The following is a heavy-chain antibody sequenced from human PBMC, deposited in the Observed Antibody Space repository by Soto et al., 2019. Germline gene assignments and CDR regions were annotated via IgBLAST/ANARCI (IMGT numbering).Heavy chain of an antibody. Sequence: PGGSLRLSCAASGFTFDDYAMHWVRQAPGKSLEWVSGISWNSDNIGYADSVKGRFTISRDNAKNSLYLQMNSLRAEDTALYYCARDSWKWLQLGWFDPWGQGTLVTVSS. V-gene: IGHV3-9*01. CDR1: GFTFDDYA. CDR2: ISWNSDNI. D-gene: IGHD5-12*01. CDR3: ARDSWKWLQLGWFDP. J-gene: IGHJ5*02.